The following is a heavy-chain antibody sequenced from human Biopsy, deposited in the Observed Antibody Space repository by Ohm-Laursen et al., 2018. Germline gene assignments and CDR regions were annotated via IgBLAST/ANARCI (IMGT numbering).Heavy chain of an antibody. CDR3: GNEVYGRDY. V-gene: IGHV4-34*08. CDR1: GATFSDYY. J-gene: IGHJ4*02. Sequence: ETLSLTCTVYGATFSDYYWSWIRQPPGKGLEWIGQINQSGETKYNPSLQSRVTISAEVSKNQFSLKLRSLAAAGTAIYYCGNEVYGRDYWGQGARVTVSS. D-gene: IGHD4-17*01. CDR2: INQSGET.